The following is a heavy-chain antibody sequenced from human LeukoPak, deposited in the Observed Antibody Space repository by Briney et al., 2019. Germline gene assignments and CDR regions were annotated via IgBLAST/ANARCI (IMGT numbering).Heavy chain of an antibody. CDR1: GFTFSSYC. D-gene: IGHD3/OR15-3a*01. CDR2: INSDGSST. CDR3: ARDPSRGLYYFNH. V-gene: IGHV3-74*01. Sequence: PGGSLRLSCAASGFTFSSYCMHCVRQAPAKGLVWVSRINSDGSSTRYAASVKGRFTISRDNSKNTLYLQMNSLRAEDTAVYYCARDPSRGLYYFNHWGQGTLVTVSS. J-gene: IGHJ4*02.